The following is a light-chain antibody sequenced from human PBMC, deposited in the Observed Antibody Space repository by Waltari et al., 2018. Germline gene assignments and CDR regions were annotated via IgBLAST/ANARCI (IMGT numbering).Light chain of an antibody. Sequence: QSALTQPASVSGSPGQSITISCTGTSSDVGNYKRVSWYQPHPGKAPQLMIYAVSKRPSGVSDRFSGSKSGDMASLTISGLQPEDEAEYFCSSYAGSSKGVFGGGTKVTVL. CDR2: AVS. CDR1: SSDVGNYKR. V-gene: IGLV2-23*02. CDR3: SSYAGSSKGV. J-gene: IGLJ2*01.